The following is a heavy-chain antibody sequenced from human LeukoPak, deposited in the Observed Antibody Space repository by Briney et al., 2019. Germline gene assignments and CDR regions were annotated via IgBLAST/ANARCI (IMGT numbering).Heavy chain of an antibody. D-gene: IGHD6-25*01. J-gene: IGHJ5*02. Sequence: PSKTLSLTCAVYGGSFSGYYWSWIRQPPGKGLEWIGEINHSGSTNYNPSLKSRVTISVDTSKNQFSLKLSSVTAADTAVYYCARGPIAALNWFDPWGQGTLVTVSS. CDR3: ARGPIAALNWFDP. CDR1: GGSFSGYY. CDR2: INHSGST. V-gene: IGHV4-34*01.